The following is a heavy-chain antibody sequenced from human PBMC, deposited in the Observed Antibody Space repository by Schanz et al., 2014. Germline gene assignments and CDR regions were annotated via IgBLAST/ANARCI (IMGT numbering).Heavy chain of an antibody. D-gene: IGHD2-15*01. Sequence: EVQLVESGGGLVQPGGSLRLSCAASRFTFSDYWMSWVRQAPGKGLEWVANMNQDGSVKNYVDSVKGRFTISRDNAKNSLSLQMNSLRXXDTAVYCCARDKGGLIPFDYWGQGTLVAVSS. CDR2: MNQDGSVK. CDR1: RFTFSDYW. CDR3: ARDKGGLIPFDY. V-gene: IGHV3-7*01. J-gene: IGHJ4*02.